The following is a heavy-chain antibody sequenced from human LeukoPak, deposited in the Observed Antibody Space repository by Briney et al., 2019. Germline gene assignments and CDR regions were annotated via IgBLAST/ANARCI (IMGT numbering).Heavy chain of an antibody. V-gene: IGHV3-30*18. CDR2: ISYDGSNK. CDR3: AKDGLVVTAIKD. D-gene: IGHD2-21*02. CDR1: GFTFSSYG. Sequence: GGSLRLSCAASGFTFSSYGMHWVRQAPGKGLEWVAVISYDGSNKYYADSVKGRFTISRDNSKNTLYLQMNSLRAEDTAVYYCAKDGLVVTAIKDWGQGTLVTVSS. J-gene: IGHJ4*02.